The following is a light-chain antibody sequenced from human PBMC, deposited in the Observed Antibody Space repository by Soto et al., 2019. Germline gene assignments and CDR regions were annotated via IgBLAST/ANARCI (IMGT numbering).Light chain of an antibody. CDR1: QAIRND. CDR2: TAS. V-gene: IGKV1-6*01. Sequence: AIQMTQSPSSLSASVGDRVIITCRASQAIRNDLGWYQQKPGKAPKLLICTASTLQSGVPSRFSGSGSGADFTLTIRSLQPEDSATYYCLHDYSYPRTFGQGTKVEIK. J-gene: IGKJ1*01. CDR3: LHDYSYPRT.